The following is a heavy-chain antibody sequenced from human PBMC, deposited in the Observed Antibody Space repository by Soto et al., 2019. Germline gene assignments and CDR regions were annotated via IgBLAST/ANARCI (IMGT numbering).Heavy chain of an antibody. CDR3: ARVKGDGYNFGMDV. J-gene: IGHJ6*02. Sequence: GASVKVSCKASGGTFSSYAISWVRQAPGQGLEWMGGIIPIFGTANYAQKFQGRVTITADESTSTAYMELSSLRSEDTAVYYCARVKGDGYNFGMDVWGQGTTVTSP. CDR1: GGTFSSYA. V-gene: IGHV1-69*13. D-gene: IGHD5-12*01. CDR2: IIPIFGTA.